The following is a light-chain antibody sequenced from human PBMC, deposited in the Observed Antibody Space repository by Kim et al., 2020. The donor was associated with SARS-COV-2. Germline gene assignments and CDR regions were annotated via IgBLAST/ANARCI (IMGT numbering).Light chain of an antibody. CDR1: QSISGW. V-gene: IGKV1-5*03. CDR2: QAS. CDR3: QYYKGDFPT. Sequence: ASIGDTVTITCRASQSISGWLAWYQPKPGKAPNLLIYQASVLHRGVPSRFHGSGFGTEFTLTISSLQPDDFASYYCQYYKGDFPTFGQGTKVDIK. J-gene: IGKJ1*01.